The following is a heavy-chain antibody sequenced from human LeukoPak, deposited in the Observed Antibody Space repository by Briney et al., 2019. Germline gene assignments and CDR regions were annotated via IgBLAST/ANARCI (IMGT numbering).Heavy chain of an antibody. CDR2: IYYSGST. CDR1: GGSISRYY. V-gene: IGHV4-59*01. CDR3: ARGVVGSTPDYYYYYGMDV. D-gene: IGHD3-22*01. Sequence: SETLSLTHTVYGGSISRYYWSWIRQPPGKGLGWVGYIYYSGSTNYNPTLKSRLTISVDTYKNQFSLKLSSVTAADTAVYYCARGVVGSTPDYYYYYGMDVWGQGTTVTVSS. J-gene: IGHJ6*02.